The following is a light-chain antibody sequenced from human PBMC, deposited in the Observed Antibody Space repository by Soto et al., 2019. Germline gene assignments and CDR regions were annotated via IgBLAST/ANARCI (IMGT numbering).Light chain of an antibody. CDR3: YSYTSSSTVL. J-gene: IGLJ2*01. V-gene: IGLV2-14*03. Sequence: QSVLTQPASVSGSPGQSITISCTGISSDIGGYNYVSWYQQLPGKAPKLMIYDVSNPRSGVSNRFSGSKSGNTASLTISGLQAEDEADYYCYSYTSSSTVLFGGGTQLTVL. CDR2: DVS. CDR1: SSDIGGYNY.